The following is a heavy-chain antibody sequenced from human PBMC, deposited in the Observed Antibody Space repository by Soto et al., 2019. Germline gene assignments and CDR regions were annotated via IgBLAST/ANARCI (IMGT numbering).Heavy chain of an antibody. CDR1: GFTFSSYA. CDR3: AKGQEREYSGYAPFRIPYAFDI. Sequence: EVQLLESGGGLVQPGGSLRLSCAASGFTFSSYAMSWVRQAPGKGLEWVSAISGSGGSTYYADSVKGRFTISRDNSKNTLYLHMNSLRAEDTAVYYCAKGQEREYSGYAPFRIPYAFDIWGQGTMVTVSS. CDR2: ISGSGGST. J-gene: IGHJ3*02. V-gene: IGHV3-23*01. D-gene: IGHD5-12*01.